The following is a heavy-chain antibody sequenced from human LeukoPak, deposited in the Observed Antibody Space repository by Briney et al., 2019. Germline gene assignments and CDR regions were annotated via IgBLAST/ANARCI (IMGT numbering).Heavy chain of an antibody. Sequence: GGSLRLSCAASGFTFDDYATHLVRQAPGKGLEWVSLISWDGGSTYYADSVKGRFTISRDNSKNSLYLQMNSLRAEDTAVYYCARVLTSSIVGATGYWGQGTLVTVSS. V-gene: IGHV3-43D*03. CDR1: GFTFDDYA. CDR3: ARVLTSSIVGATGY. D-gene: IGHD1-26*01. CDR2: ISWDGGST. J-gene: IGHJ4*02.